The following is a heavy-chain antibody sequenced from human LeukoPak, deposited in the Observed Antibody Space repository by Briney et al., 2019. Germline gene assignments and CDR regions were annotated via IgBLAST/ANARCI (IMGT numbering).Heavy chain of an antibody. CDR1: GGTFSSYA. Sequence: SVKVSCKASGGTFSSYAISWVRQAPGQGLEWMGRIIPILGIANYAQKFQGRVTITADKSTSTAYMELSSLRSEDTAVYYCARGPGASFWYYYMDVWGKGTTVTVSS. J-gene: IGHJ6*03. D-gene: IGHD1-26*01. V-gene: IGHV1-69*04. CDR3: ARGPGASFWYYYMDV. CDR2: IIPILGIA.